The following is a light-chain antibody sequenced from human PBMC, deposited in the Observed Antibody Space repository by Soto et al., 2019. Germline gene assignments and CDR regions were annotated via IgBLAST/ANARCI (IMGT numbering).Light chain of an antibody. V-gene: IGKV1-5*01. Sequence: DIQMPQSPSTLSASVGDRVAITCRASQSISSWLAWYQQKPGTAPKVLIYHASNLQSGVPSRFSGSGSGTEFTLTISSLQPDDFATYYCQQYNSYSFGQGTKVDI. J-gene: IGKJ1*01. CDR2: HAS. CDR1: QSISSW. CDR3: QQYNSYS.